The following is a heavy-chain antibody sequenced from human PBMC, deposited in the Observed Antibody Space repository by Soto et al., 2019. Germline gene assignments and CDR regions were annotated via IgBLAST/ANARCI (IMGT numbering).Heavy chain of an antibody. V-gene: IGHV4-31*03. CDR1: GGSISSGGYY. D-gene: IGHD3-3*01. CDR3: ARGPYDFWSGYGSVDY. Sequence: TLSLTCTVSGGSISSGGYYWSWIRQHPGKGLEWIGYIYYSGSTYYNPSLKSRVTISVDTSKNQFSLKLSSVTAADTAVYYCARGPYDFWSGYGSVDYWGQGTLVTVSS. J-gene: IGHJ4*02. CDR2: IYYSGST.